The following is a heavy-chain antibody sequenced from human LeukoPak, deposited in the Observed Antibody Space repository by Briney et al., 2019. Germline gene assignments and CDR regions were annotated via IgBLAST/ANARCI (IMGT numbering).Heavy chain of an antibody. V-gene: IGHV4-34*01. D-gene: IGHD3-16*02. CDR2: INHSGST. CDR3: ARHIARDYVWGSYRGGAGFDY. CDR1: GESFSGFY. Sequence: SETLSLTCAVYGESFSGFYWSWIRQPPGKGLEWIGEINHSGSTNYNPSLKSRVTISVDTSKNQFSLKLSSVTAADTAVYYCARHIARDYVWGSYRGGAGFDYWGQGTLVTVSS. J-gene: IGHJ4*02.